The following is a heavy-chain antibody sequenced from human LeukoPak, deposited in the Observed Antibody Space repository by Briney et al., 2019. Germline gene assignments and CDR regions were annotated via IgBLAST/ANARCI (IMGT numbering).Heavy chain of an antibody. Sequence: KPSETLSLTCAVCGGSFSGYYWSWIRQPPGKGLEWIGEINHSGSTNYNPSLKSRVTISVDTSKNQFSLKLSSVTAADTAVYYCARYATVTSNYDYWGQGTLVTVSS. CDR3: ARYATVTSNYDY. J-gene: IGHJ4*02. V-gene: IGHV4-34*01. CDR1: GGSFSGYY. D-gene: IGHD4-17*01. CDR2: INHSGST.